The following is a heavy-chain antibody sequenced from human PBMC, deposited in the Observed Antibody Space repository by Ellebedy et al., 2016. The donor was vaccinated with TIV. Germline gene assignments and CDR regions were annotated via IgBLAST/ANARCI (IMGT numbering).Heavy chain of an antibody. D-gene: IGHD2-8*01. CDR2: INPNSGVT. CDR1: GYTFTVYY. J-gene: IGHJ4*02. CDR3: ARAPVGYCSNGECYTSPDFDY. Sequence: ASVKVSXKASGYTFTVYYMHWVRQAPGRGLEWMGWINPNSGVTNYAQKFQDRVTMTRDTSINTAYMELSRLRSDDTAVYYCARAPVGYCSNGECYTSPDFDYWGQGTLVTVSS. V-gene: IGHV1-2*02.